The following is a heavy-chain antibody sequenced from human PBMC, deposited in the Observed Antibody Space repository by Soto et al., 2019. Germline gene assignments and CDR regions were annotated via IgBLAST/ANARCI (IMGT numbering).Heavy chain of an antibody. J-gene: IGHJ4*01. CDR3: AREPQDISRLEVDY. CDR2: INAGNGNT. Sequence: QVQLVQSGTEVKKPGASVKVSCKASGYTFNNHAIHWVRQAPGHRLEWMGWINAGNGNTKYSQKFKVRVTITRDTSAGMVDMELSSLRSEDTSMYFCAREPQDISRLEVDYLGDGTLVSVSS. V-gene: IGHV1-3*01. D-gene: IGHD6-13*01. CDR1: GYTFNNHA.